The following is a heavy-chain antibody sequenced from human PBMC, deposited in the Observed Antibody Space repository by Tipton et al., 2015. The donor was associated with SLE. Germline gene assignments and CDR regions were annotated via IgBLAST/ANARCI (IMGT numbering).Heavy chain of an antibody. V-gene: IGHV4-39*06. CDR1: GGSISSNNFF. D-gene: IGHD1-7*01. CDR2: VSHRGTT. J-gene: IGHJ4*02. CDR3: ANQNWNYYF. Sequence: TLSLTCTVSGGSISSNNFFWSWIRQPPGKGLEWIGEVSHRGTTNYNPSLDSRVTISLDRFNNQFTLKMTSVTAADTAVYYCANQNWNYYFWGQGNLVTVSS.